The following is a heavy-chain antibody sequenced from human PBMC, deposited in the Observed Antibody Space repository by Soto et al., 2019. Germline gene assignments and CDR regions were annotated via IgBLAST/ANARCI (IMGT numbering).Heavy chain of an antibody. Sequence: TSETLSLTCTVSGGSISSGGYYWSWIRQHPGKGLEWIGYIYYSGSTYYNPSLKSRVTISVDTSKNQFSLKLSSVTAADTAVYYCARRGYYYDSSGYPSVWYWGQGTLVTVSS. CDR2: IYYSGST. CDR3: ARRGYYYDSSGYPSVWY. J-gene: IGHJ4*02. CDR1: GGSISSGGYY. D-gene: IGHD3-22*01. V-gene: IGHV4-31*03.